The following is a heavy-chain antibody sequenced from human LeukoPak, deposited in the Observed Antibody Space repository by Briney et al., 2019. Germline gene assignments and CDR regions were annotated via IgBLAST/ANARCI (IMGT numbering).Heavy chain of an antibody. Sequence: PGRSLRLSCAASGFTFSSFGMHWGRQAPGKGLEWGAVIWYDGSNKYYADSVKGRFTISRDNSKNTPYLQMNSLRAEDTAVYFCANHGGGQTYYFDYWGQGTLVTVSS. CDR3: ANHGGGQTYYFDY. D-gene: IGHD3-16*01. J-gene: IGHJ4*02. CDR2: IWYDGSNK. CDR1: GFTFSSFG. V-gene: IGHV3-33*06.